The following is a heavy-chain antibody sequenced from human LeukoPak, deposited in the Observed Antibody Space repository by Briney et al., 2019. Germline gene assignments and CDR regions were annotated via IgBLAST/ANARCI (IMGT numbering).Heavy chain of an antibody. CDR3: AKVEYEGSGWYGWVDY. J-gene: IGHJ4*02. V-gene: IGHV3-23*01. D-gene: IGHD6-19*01. CDR1: EFTLSHYA. Sequence: PGGSLRLSSAASEFTLSHYAMSGVRQAPGKGLEWVSDISGSGGSTYYADSVKGRFTISRDNSKNRLYLQMNSLRAEDTAVYYCAKVEYEGSGWYGWVDYWGQGTLVTVSS. CDR2: ISGSGGST.